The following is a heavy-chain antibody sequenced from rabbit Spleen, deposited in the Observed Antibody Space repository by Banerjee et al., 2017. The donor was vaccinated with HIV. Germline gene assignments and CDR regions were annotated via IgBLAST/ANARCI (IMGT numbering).Heavy chain of an antibody. J-gene: IGHJ4*01. V-gene: IGHV1S40*01. CDR1: GVSFSGNSY. CDR3: ARDVAVINIDNL. D-gene: IGHD1-1*01. CDR2: IDSGSSGFT. Sequence: QSLEESGGDLVKPGASLTLTCIASGVSFSGNSYMCWVRQAPGKGLEWIACIDSGSSGFTYFASWANGRFTISKTSSTTVTLQMTSLTAADTATYFCARDVAVINIDNLWGPGTLVTVS.